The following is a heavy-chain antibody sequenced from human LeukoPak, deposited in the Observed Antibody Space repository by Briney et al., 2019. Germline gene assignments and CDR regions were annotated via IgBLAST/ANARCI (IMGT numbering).Heavy chain of an antibody. J-gene: IGHJ4*02. V-gene: IGHV3-21*01. D-gene: IGHD1-26*01. CDR1: GSTSSSYS. Sequence: GGSLRLSCAASGSTSSSYSMNWVRQAPGKGLEWVSSISSSSSYIYYADSVKGRFTISRDNAKNSLYLQMNSLRAEDTAVYYCARGRFGSYISFDYWGQGTLVTVSS. CDR3: ARGRFGSYISFDY. CDR2: ISSSSSYI.